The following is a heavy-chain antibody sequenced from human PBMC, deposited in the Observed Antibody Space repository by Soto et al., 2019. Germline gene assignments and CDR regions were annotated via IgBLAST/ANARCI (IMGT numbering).Heavy chain of an antibody. J-gene: IGHJ5*02. D-gene: IGHD6-13*01. CDR2: ISSSSSYI. Sequence: EVQLVESGGGLVKPGGSLRLSCAASGFTFSSYSMNWVRQAPGKGLEWVSSISSSSSYIYYADSVKGRFTISRDNAKNSLYLQMNSLRAEDTAVYYGARDRSGSSSWYNWFDPWGQGTLVTVSS. V-gene: IGHV3-21*01. CDR3: ARDRSGSSSWYNWFDP. CDR1: GFTFSSYS.